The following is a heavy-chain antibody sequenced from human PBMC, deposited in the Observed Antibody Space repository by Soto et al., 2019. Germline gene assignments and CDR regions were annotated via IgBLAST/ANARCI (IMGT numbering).Heavy chain of an antibody. D-gene: IGHD5-12*01. V-gene: IGHV1-24*01. CDR3: ATGSSVATFDY. Sequence: ASVTASCKVSRYPLTDLSIHWVRQAPGKGLEWMGGFDPEDGETIYAQKFQGRVTMTEDTSTDTADMELSSLRSEDTAVHYCATGSSVATFDYWGQGTLVTVSS. CDR2: FDPEDGET. CDR1: RYPLTDLS. J-gene: IGHJ4*02.